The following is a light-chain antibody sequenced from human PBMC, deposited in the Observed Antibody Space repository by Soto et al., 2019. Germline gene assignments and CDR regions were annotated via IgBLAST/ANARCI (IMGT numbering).Light chain of an antibody. CDR1: SSDVGGYNY. V-gene: IGLV2-14*01. J-gene: IGLJ2*01. CDR2: DVS. CDR3: SSYTSSSTLV. Sequence: QSVLTQPASVSGSPGQSITISCTGTSSDVGGYNYVSWYQQHPGKAPKLMIYDVSTRPSGVSTRFSGSKSGNTASLTISGLQAEDEADFYCSSYTSSSTLVFGGGTQLTVL.